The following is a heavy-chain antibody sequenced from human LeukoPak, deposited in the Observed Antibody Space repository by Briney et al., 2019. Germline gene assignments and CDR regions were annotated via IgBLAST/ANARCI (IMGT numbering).Heavy chain of an antibody. Sequence: GGSLRLSCAASGFTFSSYSMNWVRQAPGKGLEWVSSISSSSSYIYYADSVKGRFTISRDDSKNTLYLQMNSLRAEDTAVYYCAKAYASGWYDAFDIWGQGTMATVSS. J-gene: IGHJ3*02. CDR3: AKAYASGWYDAFDI. V-gene: IGHV3-21*01. D-gene: IGHD6-19*01. CDR1: GFTFSSYS. CDR2: ISSSSSYI.